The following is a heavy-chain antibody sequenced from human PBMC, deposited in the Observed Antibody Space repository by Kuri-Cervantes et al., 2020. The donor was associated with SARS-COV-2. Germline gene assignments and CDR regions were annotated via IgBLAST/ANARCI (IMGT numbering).Heavy chain of an antibody. Sequence: GGSLRLSCAASGFTFSSYGMHWVRQAPGKGLEWVAVIWYDGSNKYYADSVKGRFTISRDNSKNTLYLQMNSLRDEDTAVYYCASLDSGYAQSYYYSMEVWGKGTTVTVSS. D-gene: IGHD5-12*01. CDR1: GFTFSSYG. CDR2: IWYDGSNK. J-gene: IGHJ6*03. V-gene: IGHV3-33*01. CDR3: ASLDSGYAQSYYYSMEV.